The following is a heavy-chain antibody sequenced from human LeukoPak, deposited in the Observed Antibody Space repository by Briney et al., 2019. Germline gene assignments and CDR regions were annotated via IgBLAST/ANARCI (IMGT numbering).Heavy chain of an antibody. Sequence: PGRSLRLSCAASGFTFDDYAMHWVRQAPGKGLEWVSGISWNSGSIGYADSVKGRFTISRDNAKNSLYLQMNSPRAEDTAVYYCALGEPRSPFDYWGQGTLVTVSS. J-gene: IGHJ4*02. CDR3: ALGEPRSPFDY. V-gene: IGHV3-9*01. CDR1: GFTFDDYA. D-gene: IGHD1-26*01. CDR2: ISWNSGSI.